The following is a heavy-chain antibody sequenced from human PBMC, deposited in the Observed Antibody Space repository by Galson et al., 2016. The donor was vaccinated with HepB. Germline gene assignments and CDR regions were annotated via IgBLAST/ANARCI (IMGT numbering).Heavy chain of an antibody. CDR2: ISCFNGDT. D-gene: IGHD6-25*01. Sequence: SVKVSCKASGYTFTSYGVSWVRQAPGQGLEWMGWISCFNGDTTSAQRVQGRVTMTTDRSTRTVYMELRSLTSDDTAVYYCARDRLAATGAYDIWGQGTMVTVSS. CDR3: ARDRLAATGAYDI. CDR1: GYTFTSYG. V-gene: IGHV1-18*04. J-gene: IGHJ3*02.